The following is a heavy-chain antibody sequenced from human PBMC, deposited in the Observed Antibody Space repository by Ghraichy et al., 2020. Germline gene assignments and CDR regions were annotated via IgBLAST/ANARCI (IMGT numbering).Heavy chain of an antibody. CDR3: ARGWRGYGGSPLSRRNYFDY. V-gene: IGHV4-34*01. CDR2: INHSGST. J-gene: IGHJ4*02. Sequence: GSLRLSCAVYGGSFSGYYWSWIRQPPGKGLEWIGEINHSGSTNYNPSLKSRVTISVDTSKNQFSLKLSSVTAADTAVYYCARGWRGYGGSPLSRRNYFDYWGQGTLVTVSS. CDR1: GGSFSGYY. D-gene: IGHD5-12*01.